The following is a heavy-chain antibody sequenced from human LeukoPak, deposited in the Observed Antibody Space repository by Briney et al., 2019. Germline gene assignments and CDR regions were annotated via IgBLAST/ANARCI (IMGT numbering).Heavy chain of an antibody. CDR2: INPSGGST. D-gene: IGHD5-18*01. CDR3: ARRDTAMVRGGAXXI. V-gene: IGHV1-46*01. J-gene: IGHJ3*02. CDR1: GYTFTSYY. Sequence: ASVKVSCKASGYTFTSYYMHWVRQAPGQGLEWMGIINPSGGSTSYAQKFQGRVTMTRDTSTSTVYMELSSLRSEDTAVYYCARRDTAMVRGGAXXIWGQGTMVTVSS.